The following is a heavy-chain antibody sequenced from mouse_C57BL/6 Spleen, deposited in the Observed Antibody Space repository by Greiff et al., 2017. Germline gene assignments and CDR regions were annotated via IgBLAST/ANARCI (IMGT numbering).Heavy chain of an antibody. D-gene: IGHD1-1*01. CDR1: GYTFTDYY. CDR2: IYPGSGNT. CDR3: ALYGSSPFAY. V-gene: IGHV1-76*01. J-gene: IGHJ3*01. Sequence: VKLMESGAELVRPGASVKLSCKASGYTFTDYYINWVKQRPGQGLEWIARIYPGSGNTYYNEKFKGKATLTAEKSSSTAYMQLSSLTSEDSAVYFCALYGSSPFAYWGQGTLVTVSA.